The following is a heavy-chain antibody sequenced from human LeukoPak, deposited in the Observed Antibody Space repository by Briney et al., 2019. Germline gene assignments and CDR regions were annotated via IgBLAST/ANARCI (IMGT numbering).Heavy chain of an antibody. CDR1: GGSISSGGYY. D-gene: IGHD3-10*01. Sequence: SETLSLTCTVSGGSISSGGYYWSWIRQHPGKGLEWIGYIYYSGSTYYNPSLKSRVTISVDTSKNQFSLKLSSVTAADTAVYYCASGGGRMVGYYGSGYYYCGMDVWGQGTTVTVSS. V-gene: IGHV4-31*03. J-gene: IGHJ6*02. CDR3: ASGGGRMVGYYGSGYYYCGMDV. CDR2: IYYSGST.